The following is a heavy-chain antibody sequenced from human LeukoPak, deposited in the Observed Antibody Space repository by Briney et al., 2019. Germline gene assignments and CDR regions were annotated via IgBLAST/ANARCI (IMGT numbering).Heavy chain of an antibody. V-gene: IGHV1-18*04. J-gene: IGHJ4*02. CDR3: ARDYYGSGSYYNDY. CDR1: RYTFTSYV. CDR2: ISAYNGNT. Sequence: ASVKVSCKASRYTFTSYVISWVRQAPGQGLEWMGGISAYNGNTNYTQKLQGRATTTTDTSTSTAYMEPRSLRSDDTAVYYCARDYYGSGSYYNDYWGQGTLVTVSS. D-gene: IGHD3-10*01.